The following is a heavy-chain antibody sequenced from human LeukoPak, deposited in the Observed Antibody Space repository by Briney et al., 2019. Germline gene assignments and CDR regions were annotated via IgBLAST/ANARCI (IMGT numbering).Heavy chain of an antibody. V-gene: IGHV1-8*01. CDR3: ARGSSGWYYFDY. CDR1: GYTFTSYD. J-gene: IGHJ4*02. Sequence: ASVTVSCKASGYTFTSYDINWVRQATGQGLEWMGWMNPNSGNRGYAQKFQGRVTMTRNTSISTAYMELSSLRSEDTAVYYCARGSSGWYYFDYWGQGTLVTVSS. D-gene: IGHD6-19*01. CDR2: MNPNSGNR.